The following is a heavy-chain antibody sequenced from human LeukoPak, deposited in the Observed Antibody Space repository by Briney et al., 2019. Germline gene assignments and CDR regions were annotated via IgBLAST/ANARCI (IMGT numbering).Heavy chain of an antibody. V-gene: IGHV1-2*02. J-gene: IGHJ3*02. CDR1: GYTFTGYY. CDR3: ARDKPYYDSSGYYLDAFDI. D-gene: IGHD3-22*01. CDR2: INPNSGGT. Sequence: ASVKVSCKASGYTFTGYYMHWVRQAPGQGLEWMGWINPNSGGTNYAQKFQGRVTMTRDTSISTAYMEPSRLRSDDTAVYYCARDKPYYDSSGYYLDAFDIWGQGTMVTVSS.